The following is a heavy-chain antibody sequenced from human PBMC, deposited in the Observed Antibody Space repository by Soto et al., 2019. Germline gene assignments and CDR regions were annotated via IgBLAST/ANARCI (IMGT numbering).Heavy chain of an antibody. CDR3: ARDLLNYGGNSGDY. Sequence: QVQLVESGGGVVQPGRSLRLSCAASGFTFSSYTMQWVRQAPGKGLEWVAVISYDGSNKYYADSVKGRFSISRDNSKNTLYLQMNSLRAEDTAVYYCARDLLNYGGNSGDYWGQGTLVTVSS. J-gene: IGHJ4*02. CDR1: GFTFSSYT. CDR2: ISYDGSNK. V-gene: IGHV3-30-3*01. D-gene: IGHD4-17*01.